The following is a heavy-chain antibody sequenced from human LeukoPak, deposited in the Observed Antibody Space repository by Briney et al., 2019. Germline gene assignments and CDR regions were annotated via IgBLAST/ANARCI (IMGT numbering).Heavy chain of an antibody. CDR2: ISSSSTI. Sequence: GGSLRLSCAASGFTFSSYNMNWVRQAPGKGLEWVSYISSSSTIYYADSVKGRFTISRDNAKNSLYLQMNSLRAEDTALYYCAKEVGRGYSGYDLGFDYWAREPWSPSPQ. V-gene: IGHV3-48*04. CDR3: AKEVGRGYSGYDLGFDY. D-gene: IGHD5-12*01. J-gene: IGHJ4*02. CDR1: GFTFSSYN.